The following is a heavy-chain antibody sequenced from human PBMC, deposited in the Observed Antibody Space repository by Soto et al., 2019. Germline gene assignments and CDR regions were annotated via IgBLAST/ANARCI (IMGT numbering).Heavy chain of an antibody. CDR2: ISNSGDST. D-gene: IGHD5-12*01. Sequence: PGGSLRLSCAASGITFSSYGMNWVRQAPGEGLEWVSGISNSGDSTYYAASVKGRFTISRDNSKNTLYLQMNSLRVEDTALYYCASGCNSGNCLSSTFDNWGQETLVTVSS. J-gene: IGHJ5*02. CDR3: ASGCNSGNCLSSTFDN. CDR1: GITFSSYG. V-gene: IGHV3-23*01.